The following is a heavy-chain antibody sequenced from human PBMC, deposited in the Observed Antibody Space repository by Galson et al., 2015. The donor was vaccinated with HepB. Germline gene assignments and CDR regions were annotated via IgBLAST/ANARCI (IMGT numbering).Heavy chain of an antibody. CDR2: ISYDGSNK. V-gene: IGHV3-30*04. CDR1: GFTFSSYA. J-gene: IGHJ6*02. Sequence: SLRLSCAASGFTFSSYAMHWVRQAPGKGLEWVAVISYDGSNKYYADSVKGRFTISRDNSKNTLYLQMNSLRAEDMAVYYCAREGAAAGQVDYYYYGMDVWGQGTTVTVSS. D-gene: IGHD6-13*01. CDR3: AREGAAAGQVDYYYYGMDV.